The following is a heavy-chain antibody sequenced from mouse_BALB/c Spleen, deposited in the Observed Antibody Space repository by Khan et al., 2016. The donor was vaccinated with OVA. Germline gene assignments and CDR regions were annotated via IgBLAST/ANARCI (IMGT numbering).Heavy chain of an antibody. CDR3: ARTDYYGSSYYFDY. V-gene: IGHV1S135*01. D-gene: IGHD1-1*01. J-gene: IGHJ2*01. CDR2: IDPYNGGT. CDR1: GYSFTDYN. Sequence: VQLKQSGPELVKPGASVKVSCKASGYSFTDYNMFWVKQSHGKSLEWIGYIDPYNGGTSYNQKFKGKATLTVDKSSSTAFMHLSSLTSEDSAVFYCARTDYYGSSYYFDYCDQGTTLTVPS.